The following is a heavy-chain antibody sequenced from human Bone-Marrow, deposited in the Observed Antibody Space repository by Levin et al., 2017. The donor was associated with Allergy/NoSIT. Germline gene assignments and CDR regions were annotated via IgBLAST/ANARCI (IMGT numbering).Heavy chain of an antibody. J-gene: IGHJ6*02. V-gene: IGHV1-2*02. CDR1: GYTFTGYY. D-gene: IGHD6-13*01. CDR3: ARLPRYSSSWYRTYYKYGMEG. CDR2: INPNSGGT. Sequence: ASVKVSCKASGYTFTGYYMHWVRQAPGQGLEWMGWINPNSGGTNYAQKFQGRVTMTRDTSISTAYMELSRLRSDDTAVYYCARLPRYSSSWYRTYYKYGMEGWGQGTTVTVSS.